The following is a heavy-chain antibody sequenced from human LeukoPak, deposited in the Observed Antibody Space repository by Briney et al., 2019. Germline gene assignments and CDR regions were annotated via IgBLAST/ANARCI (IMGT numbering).Heavy chain of an antibody. CDR2: ICYSWST. CDR1: GGSLSSSSYY. V-gene: IGHV4-39*02. D-gene: IGHD3-3*01. CDR3: AKDVRFLESNRHNWFDP. J-gene: IGHJ5*02. Sequence: PSETLSLTCTVSGGSLSSSSYYWGWIRQPPGKGLEWIGSICYSWSTYYNPSLKSRATISVDTSKNQFSLKLSSVTAADTAVYYCAKDVRFLESNRHNWFDPWGQGTLVTVSS.